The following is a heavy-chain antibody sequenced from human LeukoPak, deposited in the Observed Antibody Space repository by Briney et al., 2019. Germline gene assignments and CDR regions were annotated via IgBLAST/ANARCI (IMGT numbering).Heavy chain of an antibody. CDR2: IIPIFGTA. V-gene: IGHV1-69*01. J-gene: IGHJ3*02. Sequence: ASVKVSCKASGGTFSSYAISWVRQAPGQGLEWMGGIIPIFGTANYAQKFQGRVTITADESTSTAYMELSSLRSEDTAVYYCASVVVPAAPGAFDIWGQGTMVTVSS. CDR1: GGTFSSYA. CDR3: ASVVVPAAPGAFDI. D-gene: IGHD2-2*01.